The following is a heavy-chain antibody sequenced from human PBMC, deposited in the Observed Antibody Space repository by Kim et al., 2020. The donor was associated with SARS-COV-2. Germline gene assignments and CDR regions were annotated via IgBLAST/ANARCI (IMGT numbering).Heavy chain of an antibody. Sequence: ASVKVSCKASGYTFTGYYMHWVRQAPGQGLEWMGRINPNSGGTNYAQKVQGRVTMTRDTSISTAYMELSRLRSDDTAVYYCARGRAARGGYGMDVWGQGTTVTVSS. J-gene: IGHJ6*02. CDR1: GYTFTGYY. D-gene: IGHD3-10*01. CDR3: ARGRAARGGYGMDV. CDR2: INPNSGGT. V-gene: IGHV1-2*06.